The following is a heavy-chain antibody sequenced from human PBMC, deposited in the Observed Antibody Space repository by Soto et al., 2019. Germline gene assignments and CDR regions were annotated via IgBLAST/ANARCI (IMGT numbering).Heavy chain of an antibody. D-gene: IGHD6-13*01. J-gene: IGHJ5*02. CDR1: GYTFTSYA. CDR2: INAGNGNT. Sequence: ASVKVSCKASGYTFTSYAMHWVRQAPGQRLEWMGWINAGNGNTKYSQKFQGRVTITRDTSASTAYMELSSLRSEDTAVYYCARDGGQQLVQGWFDPWGQGTLVTVPQ. CDR3: ARDGGQQLVQGWFDP. V-gene: IGHV1-3*01.